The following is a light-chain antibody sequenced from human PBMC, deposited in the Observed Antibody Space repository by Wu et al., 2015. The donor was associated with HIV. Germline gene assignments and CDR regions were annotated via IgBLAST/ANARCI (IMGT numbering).Light chain of an antibody. V-gene: IGKV1-5*03. J-gene: IGKJ4*01. CDR3: QNYNSYLLT. CDR1: QSISDR. CDR2: RAS. Sequence: DIQMTQSPSTLSASVGDRVTISCRASQSISDRLAWYVQKPGRTPRLLIYRASNLNTGVPSRFSGSGSGTEFTLTISSLQPDDFATYYCQNYNSYLLTFGGGTKVEMK.